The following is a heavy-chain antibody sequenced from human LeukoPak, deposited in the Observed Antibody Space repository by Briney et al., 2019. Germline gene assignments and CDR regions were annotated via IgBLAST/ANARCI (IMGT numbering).Heavy chain of an antibody. V-gene: IGHV4-61*02. CDR2: IYTSGST. CDR3: ARNGDFWSGYQGNYFDY. J-gene: IGHJ4*02. Sequence: PSETLSLTCTVSGGSISSGSYYWSWIRQPAGKGLEWIGRIYTSGSTNYNPSLKSRVTISVDTCKNQFSLKLSSVTTADTAVYYCARNGDFWSGYQGNYFDYWGQGTLVTVSS. D-gene: IGHD3-3*01. CDR1: GGSISSGSYY.